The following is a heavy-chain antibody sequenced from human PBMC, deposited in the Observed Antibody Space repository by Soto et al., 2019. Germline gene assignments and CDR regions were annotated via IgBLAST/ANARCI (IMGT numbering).Heavy chain of an antibody. CDR1: GGTFSSYT. V-gene: IGHV1-69*04. Sequence: SVKVSCKASGGTFSSYTISWVRQAPGQGLEWMGRIIPILGIANYAQKFQGRVTITADKSTSTAYMELSSLRSEDTAVYYCARDPWGGPIAAGPNWGQGTLVTVSS. D-gene: IGHD6-13*01. J-gene: IGHJ4*02. CDR3: ARDPWGGPIAAGPN. CDR2: IIPILGIA.